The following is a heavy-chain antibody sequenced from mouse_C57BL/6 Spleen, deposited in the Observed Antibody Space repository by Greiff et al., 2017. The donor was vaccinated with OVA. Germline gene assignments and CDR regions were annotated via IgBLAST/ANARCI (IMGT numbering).Heavy chain of an antibody. D-gene: IGHD2-4*01. CDR1: GYSITSGYY. Sequence: EVQLVESGPGLVKPSQSLSLTCSVTGYSITSGYYWNWIRQFPGNKLEWMGYISYDGSNNYNPSLKNRISITRDTSKNQFFLKLNSVTTEDTATYYCARDGDDYDAVAYWGQGTLVTVSA. CDR2: ISYDGSN. CDR3: ARDGDDYDAVAY. J-gene: IGHJ3*01. V-gene: IGHV3-6*01.